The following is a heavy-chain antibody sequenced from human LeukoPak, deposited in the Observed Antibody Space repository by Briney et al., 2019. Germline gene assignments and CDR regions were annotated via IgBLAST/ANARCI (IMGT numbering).Heavy chain of an antibody. Sequence: SETLSLTCSVSGDSMFSRYWSWIRQPPGKGLEWIGYIYYSGSTNYNPSLKSRVTISVDTSKNQFSLKLSSVTAADTAVYYCASGAVAGPFDYWGQGTLVTVSS. CDR2: IYYSGST. V-gene: IGHV4-59*11. CDR3: ASGAVAGPFDY. CDR1: GDSMFSRY. J-gene: IGHJ4*02. D-gene: IGHD6-19*01.